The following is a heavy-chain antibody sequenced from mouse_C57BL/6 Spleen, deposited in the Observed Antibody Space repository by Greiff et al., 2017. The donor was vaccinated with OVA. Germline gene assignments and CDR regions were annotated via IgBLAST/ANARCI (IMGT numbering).Heavy chain of an antibody. CDR2: IYPGSGST. CDR3: ATGGNYYGSRYAMDY. J-gene: IGHJ4*01. CDR1: GYTFTSYW. V-gene: IGHV1-55*01. Sequence: VQLQQPGAELVKPGASVKMSCKASGYTFTSYWITWVKQRPGQGLEWIGDIYPGSGSTNYNEKFKSKATLTVDTSSSTAYMQLSSLTSEDSAVYYCATGGNYYGSRYAMDYWGQGTSVTVSS. D-gene: IGHD1-1*01.